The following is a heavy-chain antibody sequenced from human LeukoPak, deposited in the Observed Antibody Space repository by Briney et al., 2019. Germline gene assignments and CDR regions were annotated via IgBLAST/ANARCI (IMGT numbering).Heavy chain of an antibody. J-gene: IGHJ4*02. CDR2: ISGSGGST. CDR3: ALPLRDGDFYFDY. D-gene: IGHD4-17*01. V-gene: IGHV3-23*01. Sequence: GGSLRLSCAASGFTFRNYAMSWVRQAPGKGLEWVSAISGSGGSTYYADSVKGRFTISRDNSKNTLYLQMNSLRAEDTAVYYCALPLRDGDFYFDYWGQGALVTVSS. CDR1: GFTFRNYA.